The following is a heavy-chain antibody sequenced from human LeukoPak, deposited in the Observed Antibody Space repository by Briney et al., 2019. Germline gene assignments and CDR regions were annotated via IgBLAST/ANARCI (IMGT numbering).Heavy chain of an antibody. CDR1: GGTFSSYT. V-gene: IGHV1-69*02. Sequence: SVKVSCKASGGTFSSYTISWVRQAPGQGLEWMGRIIPILGIANYAQKFQGRVTITADKSTSTAYMELSSLRSEDTAVYYCARRGPDSSGYYYLYDYWGQGTLVTVSS. J-gene: IGHJ4*02. D-gene: IGHD3-22*01. CDR2: IIPILGIA. CDR3: ARRGPDSSGYYYLYDY.